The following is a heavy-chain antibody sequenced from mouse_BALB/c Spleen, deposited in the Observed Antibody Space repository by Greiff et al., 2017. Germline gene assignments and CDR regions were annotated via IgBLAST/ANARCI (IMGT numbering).Heavy chain of an antibody. CDR1: GFTFSSFG. V-gene: IGHV5-17*02. Sequence: DVKLQESGGGLVQPGGSRKLSCAASGFTFSSFGMHWVRQAPEKGLEWVAYISSGSSTIYYADTVKGRFTISRDNPKNTLFLQMTSLRSEDTAMYYCARMITTGGYAMDYWGQGTSVTVSS. D-gene: IGHD2-4*01. CDR2: ISSGSSTI. CDR3: ARMITTGGYAMDY. J-gene: IGHJ4*01.